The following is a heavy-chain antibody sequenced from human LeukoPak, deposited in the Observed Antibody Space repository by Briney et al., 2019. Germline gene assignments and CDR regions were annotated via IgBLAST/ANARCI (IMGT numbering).Heavy chain of an antibody. CDR1: GFTFSSYE. D-gene: IGHD2/OR15-2a*01. CDR3: AHGQNSTFDY. J-gene: IGHJ4*02. Sequence: GGSLRLSCAASGFTFSSYEMNWVRQAPGKGLEWVSYISSSGSTIYYADSVKGRFTISRDNSKNTLYLQMNSLRAEDTAVYYCAHGQNSTFDYWGQGTLVTVSS. V-gene: IGHV3-48*03. CDR2: ISSSGSTI.